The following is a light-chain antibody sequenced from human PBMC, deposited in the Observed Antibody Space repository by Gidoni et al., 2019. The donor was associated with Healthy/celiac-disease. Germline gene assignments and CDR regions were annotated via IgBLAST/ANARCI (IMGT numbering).Light chain of an antibody. V-gene: IGKV3-15*01. J-gene: IGKJ1*01. CDR2: GAS. CDR3: QQYNNWPKT. Sequence: EIVMTQSPATLSVSPGERATRSCRASQSVSSNLAWYQQKPGQAPRLLIYGASTRATVIPARFSGIGSGTEFTLTISSLQSEDFAVYYCQQYNNWPKTFGQGTKVEIK. CDR1: QSVSSN.